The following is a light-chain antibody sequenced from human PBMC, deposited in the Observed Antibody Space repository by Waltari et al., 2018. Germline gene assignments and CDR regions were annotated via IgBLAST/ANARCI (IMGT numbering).Light chain of an antibody. CDR1: SSYVGCYNY. J-gene: IGLJ3*02. V-gene: IGLV2-14*03. CDR2: DVT. CDR3: SSYTSSITLV. Sequence: QSALTQPASVSGSPAQSITISCTGTSSYVGCYNYVSWYQQHPGKAPKLMIYDVTNRPSGVSNRFSGSKSGNTASLTISGLQAEDEADYYCSSYTSSITLVFGGGTKLTVL.